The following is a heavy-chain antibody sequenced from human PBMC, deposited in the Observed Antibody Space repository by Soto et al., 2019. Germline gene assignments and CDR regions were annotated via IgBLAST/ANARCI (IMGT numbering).Heavy chain of an antibody. D-gene: IGHD5-18*01. V-gene: IGHV1-2*04. CDR2: INPNSGGT. Sequence: GAAGKVSCNASGNTFTGYYMHWVRQAPGQGLEWMGWINPNSGGTNYAQKFQGWVTMTRDTSISTAYMELSRLRSDDTAVYYCARGIYVDTAMVVFDYWGQGTLVTVSS. CDR3: ARGIYVDTAMVVFDY. J-gene: IGHJ4*02. CDR1: GNTFTGYY.